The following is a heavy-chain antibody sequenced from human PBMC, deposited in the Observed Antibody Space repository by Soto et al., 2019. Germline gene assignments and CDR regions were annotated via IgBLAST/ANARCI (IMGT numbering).Heavy chain of an antibody. CDR2: IQHSGRP. J-gene: IGHJ4*02. Sequence: QVQLQESGPGLVKPSQTLSLTCAVPGAYMRNDYYYWSWVRQKPGKEQEWIGHIQHSGRPHYNPSLKSRVAISVDTSKNQFSLYLNSVTAADTSVYYCARWVEVSLDYFDSWGQGTPVTVSS. CDR3: ARWVEVSLDYFDS. D-gene: IGHD2-15*01. V-gene: IGHV4-31*11. CDR1: GAYMRNDYYY.